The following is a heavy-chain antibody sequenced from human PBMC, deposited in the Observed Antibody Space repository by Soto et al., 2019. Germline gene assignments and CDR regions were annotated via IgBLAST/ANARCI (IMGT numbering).Heavy chain of an antibody. CDR1: GYTFTSYY. Sequence: ASVKVSWKASGYTFTSYYMHWVRQAPGQGLEWMGIINPSGGSTSYAQKFQGRVTMTRDTSTSTVYMELSSLRSEDTAVYYCATLLSRYCSGGSRFPIDYWGQGTLVTVSS. D-gene: IGHD2-15*01. V-gene: IGHV1-46*01. CDR2: INPSGGST. J-gene: IGHJ4*02. CDR3: ATLLSRYCSGGSRFPIDY.